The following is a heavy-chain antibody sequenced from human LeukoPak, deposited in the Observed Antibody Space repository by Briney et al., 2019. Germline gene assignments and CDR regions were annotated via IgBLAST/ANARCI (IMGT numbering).Heavy chain of an antibody. D-gene: IGHD3-16*02. CDR2: IRSSSSIL. Sequence: PGGGLRLSCSAPGFTFSSDRMTSVPQAPGKGLGWVSYIRSSSSILYYADSVKGRFTIPRDNAKNSLYLQMNSLRDDDTSVYYCGIDYVWKSHRFANFGYWGQGVLVTVCS. CDR3: GIDYVWKSHRFANFGY. V-gene: IGHV3-48*02. CDR1: GFTFSSDR. J-gene: IGHJ4*02.